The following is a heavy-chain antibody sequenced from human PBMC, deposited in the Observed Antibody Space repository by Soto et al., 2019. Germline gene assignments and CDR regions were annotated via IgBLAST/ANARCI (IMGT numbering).Heavy chain of an antibody. V-gene: IGHV1-18*04. CDR2: FSAYNGNT. J-gene: IGHJ6*02. Sequence: ASVKVSCKASGYTFTSYGISWVRQAPGQGLEWTGWFSAYNGNTNYAQKLQGRVTMTTALSTSTAYVELRSLRSDDTAVYYCAASRRGPLLWFGELTDTPRAYYFYCMDVWGQGTTVTASS. CDR1: GYTFTSYG. D-gene: IGHD3-10*01. CDR3: AASRRGPLLWFGELTDTPRAYYFYCMDV.